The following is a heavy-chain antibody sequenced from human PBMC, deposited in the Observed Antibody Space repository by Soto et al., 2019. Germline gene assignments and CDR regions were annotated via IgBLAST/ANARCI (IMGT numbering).Heavy chain of an antibody. Sequence: QVQLVQSGAEVKKPGSSVKVSCKASGGTFSSYAISWVRQAPGQGLEWMGGIIPIFGTANYAQKFQGRVTITADESTXTAYMELSSLRSEDTAVYYCAREGVPGIAAAGTDYWGQGTLVTVSS. CDR1: GGTFSSYA. CDR2: IIPIFGTA. V-gene: IGHV1-69*01. CDR3: AREGVPGIAAAGTDY. J-gene: IGHJ4*02. D-gene: IGHD6-13*01.